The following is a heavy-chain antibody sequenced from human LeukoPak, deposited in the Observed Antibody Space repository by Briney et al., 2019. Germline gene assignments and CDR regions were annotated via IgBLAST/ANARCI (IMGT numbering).Heavy chain of an antibody. D-gene: IGHD6-6*01. J-gene: IGHJ4*02. Sequence: GGSLRLSCAVSGFTFSNYGMHWVRQAPGKGLEWVAVISYDGSKKYYADSVKGRFTISRDNSKNTLYLQMNSLRADDTAVYYCAKAGGAYSSTYYFHYWGQGTLVTVSS. CDR3: AKAGGAYSSTYYFHY. CDR2: ISYDGSKK. V-gene: IGHV3-30*18. CDR1: GFTFSNYG.